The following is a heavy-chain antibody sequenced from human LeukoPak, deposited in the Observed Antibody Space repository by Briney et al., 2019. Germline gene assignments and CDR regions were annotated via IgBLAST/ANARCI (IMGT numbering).Heavy chain of an antibody. CDR3: ARSIAAAGTRLNY. CDR2: IIPILGIA. D-gene: IGHD6-13*01. J-gene: IGHJ4*02. Sequence: SVKVSCKASGGTFSSYAISWVRQAPGQGLEWMGRIIPILGIANYAQKFQGRVTITADKSTSTAYMELSSLRSEDTAVYYCARSIAAAGTRLNYWGQGTLVTVSS. CDR1: GGTFSSYA. V-gene: IGHV1-69*04.